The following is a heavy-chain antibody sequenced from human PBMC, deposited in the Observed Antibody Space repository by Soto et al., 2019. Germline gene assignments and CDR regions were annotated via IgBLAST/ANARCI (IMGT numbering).Heavy chain of an antibody. CDR2: INAGNGNT. CDR1: GYTFTSYA. CDR3: ARDPSVVRFGEFHPYFDY. J-gene: IGHJ4*02. V-gene: IGHV1-3*01. D-gene: IGHD3-10*01. Sequence: QVQLVQSGAEVKKPGASVKVSCKASGYTFTSYAMHWVRQAPGQRLEWMGWINAGNGNTKYSQKFQGRVTITRDTSASTAYMELSSLRSEDTAVYYCARDPSVVRFGEFHPYFDYWGQGTLVTVSS.